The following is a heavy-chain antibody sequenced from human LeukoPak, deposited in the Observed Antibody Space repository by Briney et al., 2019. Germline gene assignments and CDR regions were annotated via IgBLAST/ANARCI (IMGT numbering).Heavy chain of an antibody. V-gene: IGHV3-66*02. J-gene: IGHJ4*02. Sequence: PGRSLRLSCAASGFTVSSNYMNWVRQAPGKGLEWVSVIYSGGSTYYADSVKGRFTISRDNSKNTLYLQMNSLRPEDTAVYYCARDRGSYAWDYWGQGTLVTVSS. CDR2: IYSGGST. D-gene: IGHD5-12*01. CDR1: GFTVSSNY. CDR3: ARDRGSYAWDY.